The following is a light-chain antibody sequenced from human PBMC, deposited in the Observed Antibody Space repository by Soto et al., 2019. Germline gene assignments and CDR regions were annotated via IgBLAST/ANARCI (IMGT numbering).Light chain of an antibody. J-gene: IGKJ2*01. CDR1: QSISNW. V-gene: IGKV1-5*01. Sequence: DIQMTQSPSTLSASVGDRVTITCRASQSISNWLAWYQQKPGKAPKFLIYDASSLESVVPSRFSGSGSGTEFTLTISTLQPDDFATYYCQQYNGYFGQGTKLEIK. CDR3: QQYNGY. CDR2: DAS.